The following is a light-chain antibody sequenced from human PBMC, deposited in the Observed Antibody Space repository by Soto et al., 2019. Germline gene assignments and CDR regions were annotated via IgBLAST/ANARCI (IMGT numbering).Light chain of an antibody. J-gene: IGKJ1*01. CDR3: KQYKDNGT. V-gene: IGKV1-5*03. Sequence: DIQMTQSPSTLSASVGDRVTITCRASQSISSWLAWYQQKPGTAPKLLIYKASTLQSGVPSRFSGSGSGTEFTLTFSSLQPDDSATYYGKQYKDNGTLGQGTKVDIK. CDR1: QSISSW. CDR2: KAS.